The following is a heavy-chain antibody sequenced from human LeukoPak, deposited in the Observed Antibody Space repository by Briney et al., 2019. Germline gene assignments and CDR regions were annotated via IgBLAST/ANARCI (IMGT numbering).Heavy chain of an antibody. D-gene: IGHD3-3*01. CDR3: AKDGIPLTIFGVVIIGDRFDY. J-gene: IGHJ4*02. Sequence: GGSLRLSCAASGFTVSGNSMSWVRQAPGKGLEWVSLIYSGGSTYYADSVKGRFTISRDNSKNTLYLQMNSLRAEDTAVYYCAKDGIPLTIFGVVIIGDRFDYWGQGTLVTVSS. V-gene: IGHV3-53*01. CDR2: IYSGGST. CDR1: GFTVSGNS.